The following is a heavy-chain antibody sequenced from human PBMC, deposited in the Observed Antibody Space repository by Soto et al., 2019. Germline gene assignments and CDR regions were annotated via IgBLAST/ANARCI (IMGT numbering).Heavy chain of an antibody. D-gene: IGHD2-8*02. V-gene: IGHV1-18*01. CDR2: ISAHNGNT. CDR1: GYAFTTYG. Sequence: QVHLVQSGAEVKKPGASVKVSCKGSGYAFTTYGITWVRQAPGQGLEGMGWISAHNGNTNYAQKLQGRVTVTRDTSTSTAYMELRSLRSDDTAVYYCARGRYWDYWGQGALVTVSS. CDR3: ARGRYWDY. J-gene: IGHJ4*02.